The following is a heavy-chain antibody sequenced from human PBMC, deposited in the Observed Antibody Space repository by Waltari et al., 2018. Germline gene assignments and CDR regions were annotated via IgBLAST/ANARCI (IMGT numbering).Heavy chain of an antibody. D-gene: IGHD3-10*01. CDR2: ISSDGTST. CDR1: GVTTDIW. CDR3: ARLRRRDQYGAGSLRY. J-gene: IGHJ4*02. Sequence: EVHLVESGGGSVQPGGSLQLPCAGSGVTTDIWTTRCRQVPGKGLEWVSRISSDGTSTDYADPVKGRFTLSRDTTKKMVYLQMNSLRAEDTAVYYCARLRRRDQYGAGSLRYWGQGALVNVSS. V-gene: IGHV3-74*01.